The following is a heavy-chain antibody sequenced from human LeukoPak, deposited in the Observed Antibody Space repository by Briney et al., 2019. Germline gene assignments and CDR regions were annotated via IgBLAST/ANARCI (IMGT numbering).Heavy chain of an antibody. Sequence: ASVKVSCKASGYTFISYAMNWVRQAPGQGIEWMGWINTNTGNPTYAQGFTGRFVFSLDTSVSTAYLQISSLKAEDTAVYYCARGPSGYDAKVGVSGYSYGRHELDMSTITGFRLGGQGTLVTASS. V-gene: IGHV7-4-1*02. CDR3: ARGPSGYDAKVGVSGYSYGRHELDMSTITGFRL. CDR2: INTNTGNP. J-gene: IGHJ4*02. CDR1: GYTFISYA. D-gene: IGHD5-18*01.